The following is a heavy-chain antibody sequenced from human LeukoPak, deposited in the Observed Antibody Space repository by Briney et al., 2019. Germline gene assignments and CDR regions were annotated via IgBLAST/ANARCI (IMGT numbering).Heavy chain of an antibody. CDR3: TRAVAADDFSPGY. CDR2: ISYSGSPT. V-gene: IGHV3-48*01. CDR1: GFTFSSYS. Sequence: GGSLRLSCAASGFTFSSYSMNWVRQAPGKGLEWVSYISYSGSPTHYADSVKGRFTISRDNAKNSLYLQMNSLRGEDTAVYYCTRAVAADDFSPGYWGQGTLVTVSS. D-gene: IGHD3/OR15-3a*01. J-gene: IGHJ4*02.